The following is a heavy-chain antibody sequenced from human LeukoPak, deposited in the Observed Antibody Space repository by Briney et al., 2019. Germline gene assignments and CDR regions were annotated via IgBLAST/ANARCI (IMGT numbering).Heavy chain of an antibody. CDR3: ARDSGSGNNDY. J-gene: IGHJ4*02. V-gene: IGHV1-3*01. D-gene: IGHD1-26*01. Sequence: ASVKVSCKASGYTFSSYAMHWVRQAPGQRLEWMGWINAGNGNTKYSQKFQGRVTITRDTSASTAYMELSSLRSVDAAVYYCARDSGSGNNDYWGQGTLVTVSS. CDR1: GYTFSSYA. CDR2: INAGNGNT.